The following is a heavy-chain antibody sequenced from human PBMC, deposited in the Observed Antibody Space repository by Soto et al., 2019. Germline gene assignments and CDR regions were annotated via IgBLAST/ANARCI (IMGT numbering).Heavy chain of an antibody. J-gene: IGHJ3*02. CDR3: ARLAANGRDAFDI. D-gene: IGHD6-25*01. CDR1: GDSVSSNSAA. CDR2: TYYRSKWDN. V-gene: IGHV6-1*01. Sequence: SQTLSLTCAISGDSVSSNSAAWNWIRQSPSRGLEWLGRTYYRSKWDNDYAVSVKSRISINPDTSKNQFSLQLSSVTPEDTAVYYCARLAANGRDAFDIWGQGTMVTVSS.